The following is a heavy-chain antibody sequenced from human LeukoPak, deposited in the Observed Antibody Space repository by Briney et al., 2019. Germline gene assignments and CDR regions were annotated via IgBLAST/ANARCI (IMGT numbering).Heavy chain of an antibody. V-gene: IGHV1-8*01. CDR2: MKPKSGYT. D-gene: IGHD2-21*01. CDR3: TRSVRNGHIDY. J-gene: IGHJ4*02. CDR1: GYTFTSYD. Sequence: ASVKVSCKASGYTFTSYDINWVRLATGQGLEYLGWMKPKSGYTGYAQKFQGRVTMTRSTSISTAYMELSSLTFEDTAVYYCTRSVRNGHIDYWGQGTLVTVSP.